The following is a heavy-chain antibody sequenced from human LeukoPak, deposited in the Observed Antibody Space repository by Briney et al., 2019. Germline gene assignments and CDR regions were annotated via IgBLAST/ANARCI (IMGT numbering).Heavy chain of an antibody. CDR1: GYAFTGYY. CDR2: INPNSGGT. V-gene: IGHV1-2*02. CDR3: ARGYPAWDAFDY. Sequence: ASGKVSCKASGYAFTGYYMHWVRQAPGQGLEWMGWINPNSGGTNYAQKFQGRVTMTRDTSISTAYMELSRLRSDDTAVYYCARGYPAWDAFDYWGQGTLVTVSS. J-gene: IGHJ4*02. D-gene: IGHD1-14*01.